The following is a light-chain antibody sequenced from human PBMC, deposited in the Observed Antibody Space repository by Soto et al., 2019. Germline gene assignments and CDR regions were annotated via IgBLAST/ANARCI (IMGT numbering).Light chain of an antibody. V-gene: IGLV2-8*01. J-gene: IGLJ3*02. CDR3: NSYAGNNTWV. Sequence: QSALTQPPSASGSPGQSVTISCTGTSSDVGGYKYVSWYQQHPGKAPKLMIYEINKRPSGVPNRFSGSKSGNAASLTVSGLQAEDEADYYYNSYAGNNTWVFGEGTKLTVL. CDR1: SSDVGGYKY. CDR2: EIN.